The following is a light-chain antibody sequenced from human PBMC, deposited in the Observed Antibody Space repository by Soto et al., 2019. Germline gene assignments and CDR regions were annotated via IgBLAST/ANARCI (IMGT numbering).Light chain of an antibody. V-gene: IGKV3-15*01. J-gene: IGKJ2*01. CDR1: QSVSSN. Sequence: EIVITTSPATLSLSPGERATLSCRASQSVSSNLAWYQQKPGQAPRLLIYGASTRATGIPARFSGSGSGTEFTLTISSLQSEDFAVYYCQQYNNWPPYTFGQGTKLEIK. CDR2: GAS. CDR3: QQYNNWPPYT.